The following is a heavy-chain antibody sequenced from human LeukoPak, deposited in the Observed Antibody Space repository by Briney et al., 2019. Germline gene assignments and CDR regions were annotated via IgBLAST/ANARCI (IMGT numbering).Heavy chain of an antibody. D-gene: IGHD1-7*01. CDR1: GFNFCNYA. Sequence: GGALRLSCATPGFNFCNYAMSWVRPAPGKGVEWGSAICGRAGTTYYADSVKGRFTISRDNSKNTLYLQMNSLRAEDTAVYYCLTVRKYLRVGWNSNFDYWGQGTLVTVSS. CDR3: LTVRKYLRVGWNSNFDY. CDR2: ICGRAGTT. J-gene: IGHJ4*02. V-gene: IGHV3-23*01.